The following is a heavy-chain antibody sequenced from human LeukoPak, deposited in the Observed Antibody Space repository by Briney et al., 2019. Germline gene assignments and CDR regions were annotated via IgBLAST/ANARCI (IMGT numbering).Heavy chain of an antibody. J-gene: IGHJ6*03. Sequence: VGSLRLSCAASGVAFSSDWMHSVRQAPGNGLRCVSRINSYSIIATHADSVNSRFTIYRDNAKNTLYLQMNSLRAEDTAVYYCARGGRKSRGVDIVRKKETGYYYYMDVWGKGTTVTVSS. CDR1: GVAFSSDW. CDR3: ARGGRKSRGVDIVRKKETGYYYYMDV. D-gene: IGHD2-15*01. V-gene: IGHV3-74*01. CDR2: INSYSIIA.